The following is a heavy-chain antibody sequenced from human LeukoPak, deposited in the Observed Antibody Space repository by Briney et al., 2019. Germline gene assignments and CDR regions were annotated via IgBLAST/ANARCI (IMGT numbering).Heavy chain of an antibody. V-gene: IGHV4-59*01. J-gene: IGHJ4*02. Sequence: SETLSLTCTVTGGSIGSYYWSWSRRPPGQGLEWIGYVYYSGSTNYNPSLKSRVTISVDTSKNQLSLKLTSVTAADTAVYYCARDRGDITPTTVFDYWGQGTLVTVSS. CDR1: GGSIGSYY. CDR3: ARDRGDITPTTVFDY. CDR2: VYYSGST. D-gene: IGHD2-15*01.